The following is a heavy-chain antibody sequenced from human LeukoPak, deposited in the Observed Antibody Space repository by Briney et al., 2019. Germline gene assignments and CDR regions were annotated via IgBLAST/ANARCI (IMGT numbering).Heavy chain of an antibody. V-gene: IGHV4-39*07. CDR1: GDSFSSVKDY. Sequence: SETLSLTYIVSGDSFSSVKDYWAWIRQPPGKGLEWIASGDYSGGTYYNPSLESRVAISADTSKNQFSLKLSSVTAADTAVYYCARLKQLPDAFDIWGQGTMVTVSS. CDR3: ARLKQLPDAFDI. D-gene: IGHD6-6*01. CDR2: GDYSGGT. J-gene: IGHJ3*02.